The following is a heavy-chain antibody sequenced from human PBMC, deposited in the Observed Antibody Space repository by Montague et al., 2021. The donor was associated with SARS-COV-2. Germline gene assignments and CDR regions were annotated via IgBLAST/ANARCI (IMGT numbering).Heavy chain of an antibody. J-gene: IGHJ3*02. CDR3: AKDMGLRTEFWLDAFDI. Sequence: SLSLSWSASGFTFGDYAMHWVRQAPGKGLEWVSGISWNSGSIGYADSVKGRFTISRDNAKNSLYLQMNSLRAEDTALYYCAKDMGLRTEFWLDAFDIWGQGTMVTVSS. D-gene: IGHD3-10*01. V-gene: IGHV3-9*01. CDR1: GFTFGDYA. CDR2: ISWNSGSI.